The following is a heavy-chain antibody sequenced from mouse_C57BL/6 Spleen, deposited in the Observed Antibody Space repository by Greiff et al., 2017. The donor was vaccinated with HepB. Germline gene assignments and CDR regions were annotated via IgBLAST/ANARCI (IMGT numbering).Heavy chain of an antibody. CDR2: ISSGGDYI. J-gene: IGHJ3*01. V-gene: IGHV5-9-1*02. D-gene: IGHD2-1*01. CDR3: TRGHYGNYVMFAY. CDR1: GFTFSSYA. Sequence: EVQLVESGEGLVKPGGSLKFSCAASGFTFSSYAMSWVRQTPEKRLEWVAYISSGGDYIYYADTVTGRFTISRDNARNTLYQKMNSLKSEDTAMYSWTRGHYGNYVMFAYWGRGTLVTVSA.